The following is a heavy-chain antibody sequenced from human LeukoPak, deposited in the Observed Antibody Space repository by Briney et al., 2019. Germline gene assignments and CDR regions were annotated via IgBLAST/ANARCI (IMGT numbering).Heavy chain of an antibody. J-gene: IGHJ4*02. CDR2: ISGSGGST. CDR1: GFTFSSYA. D-gene: IGHD5-18*01. Sequence: GGSLRLSCAASGFTFSSYAMSWVRQAPGKGLEWVSAISGSGGSTYYADSAKGRFTISRDNSRNTLYLQMNTLRAEDTAVYYCARAVDTAMTRPTYWGQGTLVTVSS. CDR3: ARAVDTAMTRPTY. V-gene: IGHV3-23*01.